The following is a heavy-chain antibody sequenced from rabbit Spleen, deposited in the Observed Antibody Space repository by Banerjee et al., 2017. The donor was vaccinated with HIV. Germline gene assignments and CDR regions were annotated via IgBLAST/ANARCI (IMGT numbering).Heavy chain of an antibody. CDR2: IYTSSGST. Sequence: QSLEESGGGLVQPEGSLALTCRASGFSFSSSYWICWVRQAPGKGLELIACIYTSSGSTYYASWAKGRFTISRSTSLNTVTLQMTSLTAANTATYFCARDAAAMTMVITGFYFNLWGPGTLVTVS. V-gene: IGHV1S43*01. CDR3: ARDAAAMTMVITGFYFNL. J-gene: IGHJ4*01. CDR1: GFSFSSSYW. D-gene: IGHD2-1*01.